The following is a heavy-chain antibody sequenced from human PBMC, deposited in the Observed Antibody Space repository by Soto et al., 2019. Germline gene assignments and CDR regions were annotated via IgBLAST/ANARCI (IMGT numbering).Heavy chain of an antibody. J-gene: IGHJ6*03. V-gene: IGHV1-24*01. CDR2: FDPEDGET. Sequence: ASVKVSCKVSGYTLTELSMHWVRHAPGKGLEWMGGFDPEDGETIYAQKFQGRVTMTEDTSTSTAYMELSSLRSEDTAVYYCDIGDSYYYYYMDVWGKGTTVTVSS. CDR3: DIGDSYYYYYMDV. CDR1: GYTLTELS. D-gene: IGHD3-10*01.